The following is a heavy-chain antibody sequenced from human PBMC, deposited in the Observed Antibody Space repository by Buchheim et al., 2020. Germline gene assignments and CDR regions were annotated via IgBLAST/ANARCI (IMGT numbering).Heavy chain of an antibody. CDR3: ARGQPIAVAGKYFYYYYGMDV. V-gene: IGHV1-46*03. CDR2: INPSGGST. Sequence: QVQLVQSGAEVKKPGASVKVSCRASGYTFTSYYMHWVRQAPGQGLEWMGIINPSGGSTSYAQKFQGRVTMTRETSTSTVYMELSSLRSEDTAVYDCARGQPIAVAGKYFYYYYGMDVWGQGTT. D-gene: IGHD6-19*01. CDR1: GYTFTSYY. J-gene: IGHJ6*02.